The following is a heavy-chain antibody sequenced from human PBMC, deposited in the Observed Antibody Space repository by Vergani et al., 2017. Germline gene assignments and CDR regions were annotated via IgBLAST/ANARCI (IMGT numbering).Heavy chain of an antibody. J-gene: IGHJ4*02. D-gene: IGHD6-6*01. CDR3: ARAGGIAARRGFDY. V-gene: IGHV4-34*01. CDR1: GGSFSGYY. CDR2: INHSGST. Sequence: QVQLQQWGAGLLKPSETLSLTCAVYGGSFSGYYWSWIRQPPGKGLEWIGEINHSGSTNYNPSLKSRVIISVDTSKNQFSLKLSSVTAADTAVYYCARAGGIAARRGFDYWGQGTLVTVSS.